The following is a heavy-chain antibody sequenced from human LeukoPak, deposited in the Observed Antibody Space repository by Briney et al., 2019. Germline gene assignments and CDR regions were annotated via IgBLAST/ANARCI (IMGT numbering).Heavy chain of an antibody. V-gene: IGHV3-11*04. J-gene: IGHJ4*02. D-gene: IGHD3-3*01. CDR2: ISSSGTTI. Sequence: GGSLRLSCAASGFTFSDYYMTWIRQAPGKGLEWVSYISSSGTTIYYADSVKGRFTISRDNAENSLYLQMNSLRAEDTAVYYCARDGYDFWSGYYYFDYWGPGTLVTVSS. CDR1: GFTFSDYY. CDR3: ARDGYDFWSGYYYFDY.